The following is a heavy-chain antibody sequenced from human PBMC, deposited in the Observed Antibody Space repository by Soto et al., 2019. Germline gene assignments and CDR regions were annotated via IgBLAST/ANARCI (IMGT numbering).Heavy chain of an antibody. CDR3: AREGNLGRWIQPLDY. CDR2: IHYNGNT. Sequence: PSETLSLTCTVSGDSIGSYSWSWIRQPPGKGLEWIGNIHYNGNTKYSPSLKSRVTMSVDTSKNHFSLKLISVTTADTAVYFCAREGNLGRWIQPLDYWGLGTLVTVSS. CDR1: GDSIGSYS. V-gene: IGHV4-59*01. J-gene: IGHJ4*02. D-gene: IGHD2-2*03.